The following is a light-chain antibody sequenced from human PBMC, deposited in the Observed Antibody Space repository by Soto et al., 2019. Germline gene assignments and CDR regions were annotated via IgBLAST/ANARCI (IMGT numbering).Light chain of an antibody. Sequence: DTQMNQSPSSLSASVGNIIAITCRASQSISSYLNWYQQKPGQAPKLLISAASILQSGVPSRFSGSGSGTDFTLTISNLQTEDFAGYYCQQAYSYPITFGHGTRLEIK. V-gene: IGKV1-39*01. CDR3: QQAYSYPIT. CDR2: AAS. CDR1: QSISSY. J-gene: IGKJ5*01.